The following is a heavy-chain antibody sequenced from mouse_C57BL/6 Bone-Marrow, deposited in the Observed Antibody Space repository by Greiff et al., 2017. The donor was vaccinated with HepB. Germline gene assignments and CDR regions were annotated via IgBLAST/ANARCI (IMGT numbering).Heavy chain of an antibody. CDR3: ARPSPPTTVVAEGYAMDY. V-gene: IGHV2-2*01. CDR1: GFSLTSYG. J-gene: IGHJ4*01. CDR2: IWSGGST. D-gene: IGHD1-1*01. Sequence: VKLVESGPGLVQPSQSLSITCTVSGFSLTSYGVHWVRQSPGKGLEWLGVIWSGGSTDYNAAFISRLSISKDNSKSQVFFKMNSLQADDTAIYYCARPSPPTTVVAEGYAMDYWGQGTSVTVSS.